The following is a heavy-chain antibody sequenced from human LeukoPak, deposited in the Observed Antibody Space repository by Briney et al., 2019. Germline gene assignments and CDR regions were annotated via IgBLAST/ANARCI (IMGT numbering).Heavy chain of an antibody. CDR3: ARWVIAAAGDPGDY. J-gene: IGHJ4*02. D-gene: IGHD6-13*01. CDR1: GFTFSSYG. Sequence: GGSLRLSCAASGFTFSSYGMHWVRQAPGKGLEWVAFIRYDGSNKYYADSVKGRFTISRDNAKNSLYLQMNSLRAEDTAVYYCARWVIAAAGDPGDYWGQGTLVTVSS. V-gene: IGHV3-30*02. CDR2: IRYDGSNK.